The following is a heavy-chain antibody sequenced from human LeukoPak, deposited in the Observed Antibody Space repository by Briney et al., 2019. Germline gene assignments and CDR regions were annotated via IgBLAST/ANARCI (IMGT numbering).Heavy chain of an antibody. Sequence: ASVKVSCKASGYTFTSYAMHWVRQAPGQRLEWMGWINAGNGNTKYSQKFQGRVTITRDTSASTAYMELSSLRSEDTAVYYCARVPYDSSGYFIPPTDYWGQGTLVTVSS. CDR2: INAGNGNT. V-gene: IGHV1-3*01. CDR3: ARVPYDSSGYFIPPTDY. D-gene: IGHD3-22*01. CDR1: GYTFTSYA. J-gene: IGHJ4*02.